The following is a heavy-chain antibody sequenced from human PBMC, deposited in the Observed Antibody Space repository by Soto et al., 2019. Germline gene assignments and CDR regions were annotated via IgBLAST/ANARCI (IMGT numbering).Heavy chain of an antibody. CDR2: INTDGSTT. V-gene: IGHV3-74*01. Sequence: GGSLILSCAASGFPFSSYIMHWVSQTPGKGLVWVSRINTDGSTTTYAASVKGRFTISRDDSKNSLSLQMNSLKSEDTAVYYCARGHHAFDYWGQGTLVTVSS. CDR1: GFPFSSYI. J-gene: IGHJ4*02. CDR3: ARGHHAFDY.